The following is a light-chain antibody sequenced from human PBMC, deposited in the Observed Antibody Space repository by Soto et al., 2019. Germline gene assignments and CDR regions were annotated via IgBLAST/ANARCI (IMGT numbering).Light chain of an antibody. CDR1: QSVSSSY. CDR3: QQYGSSPPT. Sequence: EVGLTQSACTLSLSPGERATLSCRASQSVSSSYLAWYQQKPGQAPRLLIYGASSRATGIPDRFSGSGSGTDFTLTISRLEPEDFALYYCQQYGSSPPTFGQGTKV. V-gene: IGKV3-20*01. J-gene: IGKJ1*01. CDR2: GAS.